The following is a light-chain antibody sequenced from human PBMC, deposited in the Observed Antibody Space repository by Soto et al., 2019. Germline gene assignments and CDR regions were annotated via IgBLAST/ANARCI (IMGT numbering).Light chain of an antibody. Sequence: GGRVTITCRASQGIRNDLGWYQQKPGKAPKLLIYAASSLQSGVPSRFSGSGSGTDFTLTISSLQPEDFATYYCLQDYNYPLTVGGGTKVDIK. J-gene: IGKJ4*01. CDR1: QGIRND. V-gene: IGKV1-6*01. CDR2: AAS. CDR3: LQDYNYPLT.